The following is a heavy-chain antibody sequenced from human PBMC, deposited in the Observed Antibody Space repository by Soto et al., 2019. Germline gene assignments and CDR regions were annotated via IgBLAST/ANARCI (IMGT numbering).Heavy chain of an antibody. CDR3: ARRMGYSSSYYYYYYGMDV. CDR1: GYSFTSYW. J-gene: IGHJ6*02. Sequence: GESLKISCNGSGYSFTSYWISWVRQMPGKGLEWMGRIDPSDSYTNYSPSFQGHVTISADKSISTAYLQWSSLKASDTAMYYCARRMGYSSSYYYYYYGMDVWGQGTTVTVSS. V-gene: IGHV5-10-1*01. CDR2: IDPSDSYT. D-gene: IGHD6-13*01.